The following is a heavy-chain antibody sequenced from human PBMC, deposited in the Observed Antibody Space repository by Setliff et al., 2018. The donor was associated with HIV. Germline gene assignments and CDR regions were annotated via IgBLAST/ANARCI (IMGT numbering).Heavy chain of an antibody. CDR3: AREERYYDGKGALDY. D-gene: IGHD3-22*01. CDR1: GYTFTAYY. V-gene: IGHV1-2*02. Sequence: ASVKVSCKTSGYTFTAYYIHWVRQAPGQGLEWTAWINSNNGGTKYAQNFQGRVTMARDTSITTAYMELSSLISADTAVYYCAREERYYDGKGALDYWGQGMLVTVSS. J-gene: IGHJ4*02. CDR2: INSNNGGT.